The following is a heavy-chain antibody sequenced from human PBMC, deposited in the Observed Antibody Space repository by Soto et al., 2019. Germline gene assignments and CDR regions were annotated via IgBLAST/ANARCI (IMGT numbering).Heavy chain of an antibody. J-gene: IGHJ6*02. CDR2: ISYDGSNK. D-gene: IGHD1-26*01. CDR1: GFTFSSYG. Sequence: QVQLVESGEGVVQPGRSLRLSCAASGFTFSSYGMHWVRQAPGKGLEWVAVISYDGSNKYYADSVKGRFTISRDNSKNTLYLQMNSLRAEDTAVYYCAKDNELVVGATYYYYGMDVWGQGTTVTVSS. V-gene: IGHV3-30*18. CDR3: AKDNELVVGATYYYYGMDV.